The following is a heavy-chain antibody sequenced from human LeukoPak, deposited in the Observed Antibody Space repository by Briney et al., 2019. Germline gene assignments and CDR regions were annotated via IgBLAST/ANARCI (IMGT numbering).Heavy chain of an antibody. D-gene: IGHD6-19*01. CDR3: ARLAVASNCDY. CDR1: GCTFTTYA. J-gene: IGHJ4*02. Sequence: GGSLRLSCAASGCTFTTYAMTWVRQAPGKGLEWVSGISGGGGTTLYADSVKGRFTISRDNSKNTLYLEMNSLRAGDTAVYYCARLAVASNCDYWGQGTLVTVSS. V-gene: IGHV3-23*01. CDR2: ISGGGGTT.